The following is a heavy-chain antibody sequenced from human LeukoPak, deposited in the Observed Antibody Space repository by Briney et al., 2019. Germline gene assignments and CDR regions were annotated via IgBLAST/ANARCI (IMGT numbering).Heavy chain of an antibody. CDR2: IFPSSVEI. D-gene: IGHD5-18*01. V-gene: IGHV3-23*01. Sequence: GGSLRLSCAASGFTFSDFPMIWVRQAPGKGLEWVSTIFPSSVEIHYADSVKGRFTISRDNSRSTLSLQMDSLRAEDTATYYCATYRQIQVPFEFWGQGTLVTVSS. CDR1: GFTFSDFP. J-gene: IGHJ4*02. CDR3: ATYRQIQVPFEF.